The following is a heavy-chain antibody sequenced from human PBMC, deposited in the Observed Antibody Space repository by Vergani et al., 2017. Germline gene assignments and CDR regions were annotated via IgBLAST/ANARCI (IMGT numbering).Heavy chain of an antibody. J-gene: IGHJ4*02. D-gene: IGHD3-10*01. CDR3: ARGSRGVVRGVITPDSYYFDY. V-gene: IGHV1-69*01. CDR2: IIPIFGTA. Sequence: QVQLVQSGAEVKKPGSSVKVSCKASGGTFSSYAISWVRQAPGQGLEWMGGIIPIFGTANYAQKFQGRGTITADESTSTAYMELRSLRSEDTAVYYCARGSRGVVRGVITPDSYYFDYWGQGTLVTVSS. CDR1: GGTFSSYA.